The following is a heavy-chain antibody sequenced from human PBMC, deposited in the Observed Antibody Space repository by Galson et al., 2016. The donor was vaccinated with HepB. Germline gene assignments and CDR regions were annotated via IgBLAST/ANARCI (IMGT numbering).Heavy chain of an antibody. CDR3: AKAQGPHHQMYHYFDY. V-gene: IGHV3-23*01. Sequence: SLRLSCAASGITFSRYAMSWVRQAPGKGLEWVSGLSDSRGSTDYTGSVKGRFTISRDNSKNTLYLQMNSLRAEDTAVYYCAKAQGPHHQMYHYFDYWGQRTLVTVSS. J-gene: IGHJ4*02. CDR2: LSDSRGST. D-gene: IGHD2-2*01. CDR1: GITFSRYA.